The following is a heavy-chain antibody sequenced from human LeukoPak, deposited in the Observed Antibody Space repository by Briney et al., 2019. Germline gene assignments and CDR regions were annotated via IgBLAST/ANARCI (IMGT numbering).Heavy chain of an antibody. J-gene: IGHJ4*02. Sequence: SGGSLRLSCAPSGFTFSTYTMHWVRQAPGKGLEWVAVISYDGSNKYYADSVKGRFTISRDNSKNTLYLQMNSLRAEDTAVYYCARDGGYDFWSGYYQDYWGQGTLVTVSS. CDR2: ISYDGSNK. CDR3: ARDGGYDFWSGYYQDY. D-gene: IGHD3-3*01. CDR1: GFTFSTYT. V-gene: IGHV3-30-3*01.